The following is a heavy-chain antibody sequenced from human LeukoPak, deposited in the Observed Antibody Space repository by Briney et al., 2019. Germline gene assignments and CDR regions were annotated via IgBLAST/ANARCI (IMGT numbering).Heavy chain of an antibody. CDR3: ARVRRDYDSNGYKPNYVDY. J-gene: IGHJ4*02. Sequence: PSETLSLTCTVSGDSISSGYYWGWIRQPPGKGLEWIGSIYHSGSTYYNPSLRSRLTISVDTSKNQFSLKLSSATAADTAVYYCARVRRDYDSNGYKPNYVDYWGQGTLVTVSS. CDR2: IYHSGST. CDR1: GDSISSGYY. D-gene: IGHD3-22*01. V-gene: IGHV4-38-2*02.